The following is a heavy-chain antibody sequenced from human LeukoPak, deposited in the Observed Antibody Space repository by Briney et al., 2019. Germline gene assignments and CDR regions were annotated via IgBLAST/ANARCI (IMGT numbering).Heavy chain of an antibody. CDR1: GFTFSSYS. CDR2: ISSSSSYI. Sequence: PGGSLRLSCAASGFTFSSYSMNWARQAPGKGLEWVSSISSSSSYIYYADSVKGRFTISRDNAKNSLYLQMNSLRAEDTAVYYCARGNWNALDYWGQGTLVTVSS. CDR3: ARGNWNALDY. D-gene: IGHD1-20*01. J-gene: IGHJ4*02. V-gene: IGHV3-21*01.